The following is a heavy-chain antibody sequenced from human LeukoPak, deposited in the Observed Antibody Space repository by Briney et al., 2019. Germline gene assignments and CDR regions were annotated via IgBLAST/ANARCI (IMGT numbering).Heavy chain of an antibody. D-gene: IGHD6-19*01. Sequence: GGSLRLSCAASGFTLSNYWMHWVRQAPGKGLVWVSRINADGSSASYADSVKGRFTISRDNAKNTLYLQMNSLRAEDTAMYYCARESDSSGWYFDYWGQGTLVTVSS. CDR1: GFTLSNYW. J-gene: IGHJ4*02. V-gene: IGHV3-74*01. CDR3: ARESDSSGWYFDY. CDR2: INADGSSA.